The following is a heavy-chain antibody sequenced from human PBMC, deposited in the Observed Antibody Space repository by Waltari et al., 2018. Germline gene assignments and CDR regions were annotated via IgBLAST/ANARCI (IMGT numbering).Heavy chain of an antibody. CDR1: GGSISSYY. CDR2: IYTSGST. Sequence: QVQLQESGPGLVKPSETLSLTCTVSGGSISSYYWSWIRQPAGKGLEWIGRIYTSGSTNYNPSLKSRVTMSVDTSKNQFSLKLSSVTAADTAVYYCARAPLVYAMSQIYYYYYMDVWGKGTTVTISS. V-gene: IGHV4-4*07. CDR3: ARAPLVYAMSQIYYYYYMDV. D-gene: IGHD2-8*01. J-gene: IGHJ6*03.